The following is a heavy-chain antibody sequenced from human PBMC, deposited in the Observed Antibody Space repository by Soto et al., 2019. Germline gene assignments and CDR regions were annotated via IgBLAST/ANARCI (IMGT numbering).Heavy chain of an antibody. Sequence: QVQLVQSGAEVKKPGASVKVSCKTSGYTFRSYSIIWVRQAPGQGLEWMGWINVYNGNKKYAQNLQGRVTMTTDTSTSTAYMELRSLRSDDTAVYYCARDLAVGWFDPWGQGTLVTVSS. CDR3: ARDLAVGWFDP. D-gene: IGHD2-2*01. CDR1: GYTFRSYS. J-gene: IGHJ5*02. CDR2: INVYNGNK. V-gene: IGHV1-18*01.